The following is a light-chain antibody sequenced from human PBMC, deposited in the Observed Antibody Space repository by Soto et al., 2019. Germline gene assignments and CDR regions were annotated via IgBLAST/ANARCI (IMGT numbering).Light chain of an antibody. CDR1: ISDVGDNNY. CDR2: EVS. J-gene: IGLJ1*01. V-gene: IGLV2-14*01. Sequence: QSALTQPASVSGSPGQSITISCTGTISDVGDNNYVSWYQQHPGKAPKLMIYEVSHRPSGVSNRFSGSKSGSTASLTISGLQSEDAADYYCSSYSTRDSPYVFGTGTKLTVL. CDR3: SSYSTRDSPYV.